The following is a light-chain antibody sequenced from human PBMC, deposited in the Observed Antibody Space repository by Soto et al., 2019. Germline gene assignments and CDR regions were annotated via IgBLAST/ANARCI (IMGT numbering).Light chain of an antibody. CDR3: SAYAGSNSSYV. V-gene: IGLV2-8*01. CDR2: EVN. J-gene: IGLJ1*01. Sequence: QSALTQPPSASGSPGQSVTISCTGTSSDVGGYNFVSWYQQHPGKAPQLIIHEVNKRPSGVPDRFSGSKSGNTASLTVSGLQAEDEADYYCSAYAGSNSSYVVGTGTKLTVL. CDR1: SSDVGGYNF.